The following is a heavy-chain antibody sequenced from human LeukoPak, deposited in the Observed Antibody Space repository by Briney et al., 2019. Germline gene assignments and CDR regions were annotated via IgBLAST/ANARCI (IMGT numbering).Heavy chain of an antibody. CDR2: ISGSGGST. V-gene: IGHV3-23*01. CDR3: ARGFSYYDSSGYLY. CDR1: GFTFSSYA. D-gene: IGHD3-22*01. J-gene: IGHJ4*02. Sequence: PGGSLRLSCAASGFTFSSYAMSWVRQAPGKGLEWVSAISGSGGSTYYADSVKGRFTISRDNSKNTLYLQMGSLRAEDMAVYYCARGFSYYDSSGYLYWGQGTLVTVSS.